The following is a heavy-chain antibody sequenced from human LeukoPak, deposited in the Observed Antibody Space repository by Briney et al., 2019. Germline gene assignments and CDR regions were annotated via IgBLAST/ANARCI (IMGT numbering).Heavy chain of an antibody. D-gene: IGHD6-19*01. Sequence: EASVKVSCKASGYTFTSYDIKWVRQATGQGLEWMGRMNPNSGNTGYAQKFQGRVTMTRNTSISTAYMELSSLTSEDTAVYYCARDMIAVAGTLSDYWGQGTLVTVSS. CDR1: GYTFTSYD. V-gene: IGHV1-8*01. CDR3: ARDMIAVAGTLSDY. CDR2: MNPNSGNT. J-gene: IGHJ4*02.